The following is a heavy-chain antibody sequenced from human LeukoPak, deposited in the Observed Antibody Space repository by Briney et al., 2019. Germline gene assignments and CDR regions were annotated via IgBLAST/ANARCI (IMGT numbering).Heavy chain of an antibody. CDR2: IIPIFGTA. Sequence: SVKVSCKASGGTFSSYAISWVRQAPGQGLEWMGGIIPIFGTANYAQKFQGRVTITTDESTSTAYMELGSLRSEDTAVYYCARIPWGYSYGPGDYWGQGTLVTVSS. D-gene: IGHD5-18*01. J-gene: IGHJ4*02. CDR3: ARIPWGYSYGPGDY. V-gene: IGHV1-69*05. CDR1: GGTFSSYA.